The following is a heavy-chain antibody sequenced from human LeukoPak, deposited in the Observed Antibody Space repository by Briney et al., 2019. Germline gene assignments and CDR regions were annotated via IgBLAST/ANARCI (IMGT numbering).Heavy chain of an antibody. CDR3: ARRTVTTVAFDI. Sequence: WVRQAPGKGLEWIGSIYYSGSTYYNPSLKSRVTISVDTSKNQFSLKLSSMTAADTAVYYCARRTVTTVAFDIWGQGTMVTVSS. V-gene: IGHV4-39*01. J-gene: IGHJ3*02. D-gene: IGHD4-17*01. CDR2: IYYSGST.